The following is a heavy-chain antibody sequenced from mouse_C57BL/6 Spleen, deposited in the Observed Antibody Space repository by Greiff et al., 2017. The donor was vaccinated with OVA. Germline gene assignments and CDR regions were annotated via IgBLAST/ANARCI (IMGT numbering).Heavy chain of an antibody. CDR3: IRDYYGSSAY. D-gene: IGHD1-1*01. J-gene: IGHJ3*01. CDR1: GFTFSSYA. CDR2: ISSGGDYI. V-gene: IGHV5-9-1*02. Sequence: EVQRVESGEGLVKPGGSLKLSCAASGFTFSSYAMSWVRQTPEKRLEWVAYISSGGDYIYYADTVKGRFTISRDNVRNTLHLQMSSLKSEDTGMYYCIRDYYGSSAYWGQGTLVTVSA.